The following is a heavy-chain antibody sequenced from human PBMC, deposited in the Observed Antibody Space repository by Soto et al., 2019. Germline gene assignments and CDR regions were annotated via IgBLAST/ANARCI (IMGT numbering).Heavy chain of an antibody. D-gene: IGHD6-13*01. CDR3: ARGSLFGYSSSWYDY. Sequence: SETLSLTCAVYGGSFSGYYWSWIRQPPGKGLEWIGEINHSGSTTYNPSLKSRFTMSRDTSKNQFSLKLSSVTAADTAVYYCARGSLFGYSSSWYDYWGQGTLVTVSS. J-gene: IGHJ4*02. CDR1: GGSFSGYY. CDR2: INHSGST. V-gene: IGHV4-34*01.